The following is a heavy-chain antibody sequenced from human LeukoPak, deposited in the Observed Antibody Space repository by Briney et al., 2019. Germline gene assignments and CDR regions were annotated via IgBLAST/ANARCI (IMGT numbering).Heavy chain of an antibody. CDR3: ARSSYFDY. Sequence: GGSLRLSCAASGFTFSSYEMNWVRQAPGKGLEWLSYITSGGSTIYYADSVKGRFTISRDNARNSLYLQMNSLRAGDTAVYYCARSSYFDYWGRGTLVAVSS. V-gene: IGHV3-48*03. J-gene: IGHJ4*02. D-gene: IGHD1-26*01. CDR2: ITSGGSTI. CDR1: GFTFSSYE.